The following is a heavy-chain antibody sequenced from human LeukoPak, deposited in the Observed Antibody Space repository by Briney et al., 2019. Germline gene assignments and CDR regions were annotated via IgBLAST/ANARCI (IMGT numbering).Heavy chain of an antibody. J-gene: IGHJ4*02. Sequence: ASVKVSCKVSGYTLTELSMHWVRQAPGQGLEWMGWISAYNGTTNYAQKLQGRVTMTTDTSTSTAYMELRSLRSDDTAVYYCARGSNVLRFLEWLLPFDYWGQGTLVTVSS. CDR2: ISAYNGTT. D-gene: IGHD3-3*01. V-gene: IGHV1-18*01. CDR1: GYTLTELS. CDR3: ARGSNVLRFLEWLLPFDY.